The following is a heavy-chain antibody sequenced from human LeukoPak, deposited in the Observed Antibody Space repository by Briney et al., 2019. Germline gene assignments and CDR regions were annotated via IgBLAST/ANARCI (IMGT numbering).Heavy chain of an antibody. CDR2: IIPIFGTA. V-gene: IGHV1-69*13. J-gene: IGHJ6*02. CDR3: ARVVNYDFWSGPDNYYYYGMDV. Sequence: SVKVSCKASGCTFISYAISWVRQAPGQGLEWMGGIIPIFGTANYAQKFQGRVTITADESTSTAYMELSSLRSEDTAVYYCARVVNYDFWSGPDNYYYYGMDVWGQGTTVTVSS. D-gene: IGHD3-3*01. CDR1: GCTFISYA.